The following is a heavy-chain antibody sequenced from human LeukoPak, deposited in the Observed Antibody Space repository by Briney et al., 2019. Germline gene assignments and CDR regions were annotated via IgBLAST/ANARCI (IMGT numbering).Heavy chain of an antibody. CDR1: GGTFSSYA. CDR2: IIPIFGTA. D-gene: IGHD1-26*01. J-gene: IGHJ4*02. CDR3: ANTYSGSYLYYFDY. Sequence: ASVKVSCKASGGTFSSYAISWVRQAPGQGLEWMGGIIPIFGTANYAQKFQGRVTITADKSTSTAYMELSSLRSEDTAVYYCANTYSGSYLYYFDYWGQGTLVTVSS. V-gene: IGHV1-69*06.